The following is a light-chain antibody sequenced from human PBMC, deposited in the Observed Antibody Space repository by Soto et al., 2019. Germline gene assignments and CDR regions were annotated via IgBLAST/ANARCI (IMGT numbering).Light chain of an antibody. CDR1: SSDVGAYDY. J-gene: IGLJ1*01. CDR3: SSYTSSSTYV. Sequence: QSALTQPASVSGSPGQSIAIDCTGTSSDVGAYDYVSWYQQHPGKAPKVMIYDVTNRPSGVSNRFSGSKSGNTASLTISGLQAEDEADYYCSSYTSSSTYVFGTGTKVTVL. V-gene: IGLV2-14*01. CDR2: DVT.